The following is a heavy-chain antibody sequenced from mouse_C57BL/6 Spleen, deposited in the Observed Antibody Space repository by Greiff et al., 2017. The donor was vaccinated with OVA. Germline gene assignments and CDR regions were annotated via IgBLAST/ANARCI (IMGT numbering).Heavy chain of an antibody. D-gene: IGHD2-2*01. V-gene: IGHV14-4*01. J-gene: IGHJ2*01. Sequence: EVKLQQSGAELVRPGASVKLSCTASGFNIKDDYMHWVKQRPEQGLEWIGWIDPENGDTEYASKFQGKATITADTSSNTAYLQLSSLTSEDTAVYYCTLLNGYDCDYWGQGTTLTVSS. CDR2: IDPENGDT. CDR1: GFNIKDDY. CDR3: TLLNGYDCDY.